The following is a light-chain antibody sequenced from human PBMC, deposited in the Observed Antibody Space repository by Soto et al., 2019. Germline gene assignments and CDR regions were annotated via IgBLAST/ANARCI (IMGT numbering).Light chain of an antibody. CDR3: QQYGSSLYT. CDR2: GAS. V-gene: IGKV3-20*01. Sequence: EIVLTQSPGALSLSPGERVTLSCRASQSVSSTYVAWYQQKPGQAPRRLIYGASSRAPDIPDRFSGSGSGTDFTLSISRLEPEDFAVYYCQQYGSSLYTFGQGTKLEIK. CDR1: QSVSSTY. J-gene: IGKJ2*01.